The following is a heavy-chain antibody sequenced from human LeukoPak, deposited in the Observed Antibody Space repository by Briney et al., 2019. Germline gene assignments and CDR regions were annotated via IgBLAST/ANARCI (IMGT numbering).Heavy chain of an antibody. J-gene: IGHJ4*02. CDR3: VKDWGAHYDFWSAYLDY. Sequence: GGPLRLSCLVSGFPFSVYAMHWARQAPGKGREHVSAISSNGGSTYYADSVKGRFTISRDNSKNTLYLQMSSLRPEDTAVYYCVKDWGAHYDFWSAYLDYWGQGALVTVST. V-gene: IGHV3-64D*09. CDR2: ISSNGGST. CDR1: GFPFSVYA. D-gene: IGHD3-3*01.